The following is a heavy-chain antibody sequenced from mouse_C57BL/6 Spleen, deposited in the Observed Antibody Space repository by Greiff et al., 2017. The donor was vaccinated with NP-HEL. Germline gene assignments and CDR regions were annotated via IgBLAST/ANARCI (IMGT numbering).Heavy chain of an antibody. J-gene: IGHJ4*01. CDR3: VRRDGTGAMDY. V-gene: IGHV10-1*01. Sequence: EVKLVESGGGLVQPKGSLKLSCAASGFSFNTYAMNWVRQAPGKGLEWVARIRSKSNNYATYYADSVKDRFTISRDDSESMLYLQMNNLKTEDTAMYYCVRRDGTGAMDYWGQGTSVTVSS. CDR2: IRSKSNNYAT. D-gene: IGHD4-1*01. CDR1: GFSFNTYA.